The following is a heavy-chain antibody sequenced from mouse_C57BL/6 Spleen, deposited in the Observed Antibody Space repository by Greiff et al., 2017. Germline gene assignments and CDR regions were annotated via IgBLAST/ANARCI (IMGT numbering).Heavy chain of an antibody. CDR2: IYPGDGDT. V-gene: IGHV1-80*01. J-gene: IGHJ1*03. CDR1: GYAFSSYW. D-gene: IGHD1-1*01. CDR3: ARSFYYGSSYGYFDV. Sequence: VQLQQSGAELVKPGASVKISCKASGYAFSSYWMNWVKQRPGKGLEWIGQIYPGDGDTNYNGKFKGKATLTADKSSSTASLQLSSLTSEDSAVYVCARSFYYGSSYGYFDVWGTGTTVTVSS.